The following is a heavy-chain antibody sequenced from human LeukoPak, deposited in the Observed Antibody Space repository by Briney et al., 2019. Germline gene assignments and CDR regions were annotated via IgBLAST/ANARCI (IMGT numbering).Heavy chain of an antibody. Sequence: GGSLRLSCAASGFTFSDYYMSWIRQAPGKGLEWVSYISSSGSTIYYADSVKGRFTISRDDAKNSLYLQMNSLRAEDTAVYYCARDLLLTTVTPFDYWGQGTLVTVSS. CDR1: GFTFSDYY. D-gene: IGHD4-17*01. CDR3: ARDLLLTTVTPFDY. CDR2: ISSSGSTI. V-gene: IGHV3-11*04. J-gene: IGHJ4*02.